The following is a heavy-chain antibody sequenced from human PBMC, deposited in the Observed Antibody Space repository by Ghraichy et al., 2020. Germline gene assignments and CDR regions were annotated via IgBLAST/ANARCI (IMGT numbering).Heavy chain of an antibody. V-gene: IGHV1-58*01. CDR3: AADRGRLLDDAFDL. CDR1: GFTFRTSS. J-gene: IGHJ3*01. D-gene: IGHD2-15*01. CDR2: IVVGGAYT. Sequence: SVKVSCKASGFTFRTSSLQWVRQTRGQPLEWIGWIVVGGAYTNYAQSFQQRVTITSDMSTSTGYMELHSLRSEDTAVYYCAADRGRLLDDAFDLWGQGTMVTVS.